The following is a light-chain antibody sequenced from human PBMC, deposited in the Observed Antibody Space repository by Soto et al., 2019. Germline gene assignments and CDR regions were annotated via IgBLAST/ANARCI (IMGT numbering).Light chain of an antibody. CDR1: ESISSW. CDR2: GAS. CDR3: QQYNSDSGT. Sequence: DIQMTQSPSTLSASVGDRVTITCRASESISSWLAWYQQKPGKAPNLLIYGASSLQSGVPSRFSGSGSGTDFTLTINSLQPDDSASYYCQQYNSDSGTFGQGTKVEIK. J-gene: IGKJ1*01. V-gene: IGKV1-5*01.